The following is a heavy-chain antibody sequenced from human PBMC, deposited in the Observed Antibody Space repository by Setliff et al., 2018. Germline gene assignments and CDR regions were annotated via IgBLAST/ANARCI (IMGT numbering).Heavy chain of an antibody. J-gene: IGHJ4*02. D-gene: IGHD1-26*01. CDR1: GGTFSSYA. CDR3: VVNMVGPVTGLDC. CDR2: INPSGGYT. V-gene: IGHV1-46*01. Sequence: GASVKVSCKASGGTFSSYAISWGRQAPGQGLEWMGTINPSGGYTIYAPEFQGRVTMTTDTSTRTAYMELSGLASDDTAIYFCVVNMVGPVTGLDCWGPGTLVTVSS.